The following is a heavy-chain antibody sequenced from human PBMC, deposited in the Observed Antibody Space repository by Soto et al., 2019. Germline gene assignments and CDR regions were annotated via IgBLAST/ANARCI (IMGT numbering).Heavy chain of an antibody. D-gene: IGHD2-8*01. Sequence: QVQLQQWGAGLLKPSETLSLTCAVYGGSFSGYYWSWIRQPPGKGLEWIGEINHSGSTNYNPSLKSRVTISVDTSKNQLSLKLSSVTAADTAVYYCARGPLMVYARGKRELDYWGQGTLVTVSS. CDR3: ARGPLMVYARGKRELDY. V-gene: IGHV4-34*01. CDR1: GGSFSGYY. CDR2: INHSGST. J-gene: IGHJ4*02.